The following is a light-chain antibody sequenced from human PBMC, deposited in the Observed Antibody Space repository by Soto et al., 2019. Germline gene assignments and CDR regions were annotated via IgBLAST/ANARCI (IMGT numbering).Light chain of an antibody. Sequence: QSVLTQPASVSGSPGQSITISCTGTSSDVGGYNYVSWYQQHPGKAPKVMIYDVSNRPSGVSNRFSGSKSGNTASLTISGLKDEDEADYYCDTYTSSGTYVFGTGTKVTVL. V-gene: IGLV2-14*03. J-gene: IGLJ1*01. CDR2: DVS. CDR3: DTYTSSGTYV. CDR1: SSDVGGYNY.